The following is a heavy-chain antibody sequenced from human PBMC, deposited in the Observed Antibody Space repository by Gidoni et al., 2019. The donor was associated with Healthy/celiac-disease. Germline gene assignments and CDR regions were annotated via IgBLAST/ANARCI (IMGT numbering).Heavy chain of an antibody. CDR2: ISGSGGST. Sequence: EVQLLESGGGLVQPGGSLRLSCAASGFTFSSYAMSWVRQAPGKGLEWVSAISGSGGSTYYADSVKGRFTISRDNSKNTLYLQMNSLRAEDTAVYYCAKVAGCGGDCYYGWDYWGQGTLVTVSS. CDR3: AKVAGCGGDCYYGWDY. D-gene: IGHD2-21*02. J-gene: IGHJ4*02. V-gene: IGHV3-23*01. CDR1: GFTFSSYA.